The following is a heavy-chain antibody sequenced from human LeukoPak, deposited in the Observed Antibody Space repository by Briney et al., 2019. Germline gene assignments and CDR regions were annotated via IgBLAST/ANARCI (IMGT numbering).Heavy chain of an antibody. Sequence: SETLSLTCTVSASAISCGYCWAWIRQPPGEGLEWIGSIYHNGETYYTPSLKSRVSISVGTSKNQFSLKLSSVTAADAAVYFCARGGGLRCVYYMDVWGRGTTVTVSS. CDR3: ARGGGLRCVYYMDV. J-gene: IGHJ6*03. V-gene: IGHV4-38-2*02. CDR1: ASAISCGYC. CDR2: IYHNGET.